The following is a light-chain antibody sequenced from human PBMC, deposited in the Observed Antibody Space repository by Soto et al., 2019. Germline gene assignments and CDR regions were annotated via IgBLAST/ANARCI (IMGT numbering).Light chain of an antibody. CDR2: EAT. CDR3: CSYAGSLNWV. CDR1: SSDIGSYTF. Sequence: QSVLTQPASVSGSPGQSITISCAGTSSDIGSYTFVSWFQQRPLKAPKLIIFEATRRPSGISDRFSGSKSGNTASLTITGLLPEDEADYYCCSYAGSLNWVFGTGTKLTVL. V-gene: IGLV2-23*01. J-gene: IGLJ3*02.